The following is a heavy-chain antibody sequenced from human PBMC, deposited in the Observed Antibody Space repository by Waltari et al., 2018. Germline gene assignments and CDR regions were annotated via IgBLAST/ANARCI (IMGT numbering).Heavy chain of an antibody. J-gene: IGHJ5*02. CDR3: ARVGGWDNWFDP. D-gene: IGHD6-19*01. CDR1: GFTVSSNY. CDR2: IESSGST. Sequence: EVQLVESGGGLIQPGGSLRLSCAASGFTVSSNYMSWVRQAPGKGGELVSGIESSGSTYYAESGKGRFTIARDNSKNTLYRQMNSLRAEDTAVYYCARVGGWDNWFDPWGQGTLVTVSS. V-gene: IGHV3-53*01.